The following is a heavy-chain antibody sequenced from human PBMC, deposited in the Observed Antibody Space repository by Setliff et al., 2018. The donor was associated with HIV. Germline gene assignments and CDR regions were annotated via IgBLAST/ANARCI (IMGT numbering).Heavy chain of an antibody. CDR1: GFTFSSYG. Sequence: GGSLRLSCAASGFTFSSYGMNWVRQAPGKGLEWVSSISSSSSYIYYADSVKGRFTISRDNAKNSLYLQMNSLRAEDTAVYYCAKEDQRVTSVDYWGQGTPVTVSS. J-gene: IGHJ4*02. V-gene: IGHV3-21*01. CDR3: AKEDQRVTSVDY. CDR2: ISSSSSYI. D-gene: IGHD2-2*01.